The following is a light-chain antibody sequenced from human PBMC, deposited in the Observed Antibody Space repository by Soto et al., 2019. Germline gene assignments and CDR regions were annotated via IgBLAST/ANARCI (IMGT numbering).Light chain of an antibody. CDR3: RSYAGSDNSWV. V-gene: IGLV2-8*01. CDR2: EVS. Sequence: QSALTQRPSASGSPVQAVTISCTGASSDVGGYNYVSLYQQHPGKAPKLMIYEVSKRPSGVPDRFSGSKSGNTASLTVSGLQAEDEADYFCRSYAGSDNSWVFGGGTKLTVL. CDR1: SSDVGGYNY. J-gene: IGLJ2*01.